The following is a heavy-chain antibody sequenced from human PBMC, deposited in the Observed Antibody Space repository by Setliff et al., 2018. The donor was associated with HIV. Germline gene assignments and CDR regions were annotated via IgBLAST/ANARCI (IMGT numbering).Heavy chain of an antibody. V-gene: IGHV4-34*09. CDR3: ARESLAVGTRWFDP. J-gene: IGHJ5*02. Sequence: SETLSLTCAVYGGSFNGYYWSWIRQPPGKGLEWIGEINHSGSTNYNPSLKSRVTMSVDKSKNQFSLRLSSVTAADTAIYYCARESLAVGTRWFDPWGQGTLVTVSS. CDR1: GGSFNGYY. CDR2: INHSGST. D-gene: IGHD6-13*01.